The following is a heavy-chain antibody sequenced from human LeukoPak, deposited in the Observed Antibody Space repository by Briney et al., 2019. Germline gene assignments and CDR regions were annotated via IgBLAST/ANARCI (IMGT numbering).Heavy chain of an antibody. Sequence: ASVKVSCKASGYTFTGYYMHWVRQAPGQGLEWMGWINPNSGGTNYAQKFQGWVTMTRDTSISTAYMELSRLRSDDTAVYYCARGYYGSGSTSWAFDIWGQGTMVTVSS. CDR3: ARGYYGSGSTSWAFDI. V-gene: IGHV1-2*04. CDR2: INPNSGGT. J-gene: IGHJ3*02. CDR1: GYTFTGYY. D-gene: IGHD3-10*01.